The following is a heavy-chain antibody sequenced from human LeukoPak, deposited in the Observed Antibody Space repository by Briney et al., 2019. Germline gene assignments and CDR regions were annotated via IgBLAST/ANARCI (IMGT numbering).Heavy chain of an antibody. Sequence: SEALSLTCTVSGGSISSSRYYWGWIRQPPGKGLEWIGSIYCSGSTYYNPFLKSRVTISVDTSKNQFSLNLSSVTAADTAVYYCARRYYDSSGYYQICYFDYWGQGTLVTVSS. CDR1: GGSISSSRYY. V-gene: IGHV4-39*01. CDR3: ARRYYDSSGYYQICYFDY. D-gene: IGHD3-22*01. CDR2: IYCSGST. J-gene: IGHJ4*02.